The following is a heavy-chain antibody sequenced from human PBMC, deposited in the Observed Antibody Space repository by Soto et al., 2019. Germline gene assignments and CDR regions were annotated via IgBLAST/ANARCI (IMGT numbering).Heavy chain of an antibody. CDR2: TGNKTNRYTT. Sequence: PGGSLRLSCAACGFTFSDHYMDWVRQAPGKGLEWVCRTGNKTNRYTTEYAASVKGRFTISSADSKNSLSLQMNSLKTEDTAVYYCGRVKNGGYYTLDYWGQG. CDR3: GRVKNGGYYTLDY. D-gene: IGHD3-22*01. CDR1: GFTFSDHY. J-gene: IGHJ4*02. V-gene: IGHV3-72*01.